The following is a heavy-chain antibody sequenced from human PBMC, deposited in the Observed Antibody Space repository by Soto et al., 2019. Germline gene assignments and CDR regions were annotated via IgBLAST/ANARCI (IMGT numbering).Heavy chain of an antibody. V-gene: IGHV4-38-2*02. J-gene: IGHJ5*02. Sequence: PSETLSLTCAVSGYSISSGYYWGWIRQPPGKGLEWIGSIYHSGSTYYNPSLKSRVTISVDTSKNQFSLKLSPVTAADTAVYYCARDPTYYYDSSGYLHNWFDPWGQGTLVTVSS. D-gene: IGHD3-22*01. CDR1: GYSISSGYY. CDR2: IYHSGST. CDR3: ARDPTYYYDSSGYLHNWFDP.